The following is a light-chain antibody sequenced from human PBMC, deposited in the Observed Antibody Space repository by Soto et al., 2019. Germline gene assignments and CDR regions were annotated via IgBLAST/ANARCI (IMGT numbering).Light chain of an antibody. J-gene: IGKJ4*01. Sequence: DIQMTQSPSSLSASVGDRVTITCRASQSISNYLNWYQQKPGKAPKFLIYAASSLESGVPSRFSGSGSGTDFTLTISNLQPEDFATYYCQQSFSIPRTFGGGTKVDNK. V-gene: IGKV1-39*01. CDR1: QSISNY. CDR2: AAS. CDR3: QQSFSIPRT.